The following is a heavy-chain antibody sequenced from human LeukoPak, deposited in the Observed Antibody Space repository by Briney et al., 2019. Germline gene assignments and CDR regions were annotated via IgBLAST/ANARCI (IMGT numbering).Heavy chain of an antibody. CDR1: GFTFSSYA. CDR3: ARDQVVVTTLVDY. J-gene: IGHJ4*02. D-gene: IGHD2-21*02. CDR2: ISYDGSNK. Sequence: GGSLRLSCAASGFTFSSYAMHWVRQAPGKGLEWVAVISYDGSNKYYADSVKGRFTISRDNSKNTLYLQMNSLRAEDTAVYYCARDQVVVTTLVDYWGQGTLVTVSS. V-gene: IGHV3-30*04.